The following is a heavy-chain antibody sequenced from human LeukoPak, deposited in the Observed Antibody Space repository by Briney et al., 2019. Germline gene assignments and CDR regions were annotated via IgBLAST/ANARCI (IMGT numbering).Heavy chain of an antibody. CDR3: ARGNPPRYFDY. CDR1: GGSISSYY. D-gene: IGHD1-14*01. CDR2: IYPSGST. Sequence: SETLSLTCTVSGGSISSYYCSWIRQPAGTGLEWIGRIYPSGSTNYHPTIKSRVTMSVDTSKNQSSLKLSSVTAADTAVYYCARGNPPRYFDYWGQGTLVTVSS. J-gene: IGHJ4*02. V-gene: IGHV4-4*07.